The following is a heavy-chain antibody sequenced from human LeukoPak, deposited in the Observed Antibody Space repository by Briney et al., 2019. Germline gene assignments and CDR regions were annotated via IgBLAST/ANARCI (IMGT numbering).Heavy chain of an antibody. CDR3: ASDYYDSGGYGPFDY. CDR2: IWYDGTIK. CDR1: GFTFSTYG. D-gene: IGHD3-22*01. Sequence: PGGSLRLSCAASGFTFSTYGMHWVRQAPGKGLEWVAVIWYDGTIKYYVDSVKGRFTISRDNSKNTLYLQMSSLRVEDTAVYYCASDYYDSGGYGPFDYWGQGTLVTVSS. V-gene: IGHV3-33*01. J-gene: IGHJ4*02.